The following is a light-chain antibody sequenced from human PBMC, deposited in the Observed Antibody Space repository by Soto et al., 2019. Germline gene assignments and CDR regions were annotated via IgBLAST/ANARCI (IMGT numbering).Light chain of an antibody. V-gene: IGKV1D-12*01. CDR3: QQARSFPVT. CDR1: QNITNN. Sequence: DRVTITCQSSQNITNNLSWYQQKPGKSPKILIFATSTLQSGVPSSFSGSGSGTDFTLTITSLQSEDFATYYCQQARSFPVTFGQGTRLEIK. CDR2: ATS. J-gene: IGKJ5*01.